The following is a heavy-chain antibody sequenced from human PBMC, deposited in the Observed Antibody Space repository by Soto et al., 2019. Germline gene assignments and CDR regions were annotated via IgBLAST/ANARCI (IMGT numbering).Heavy chain of an antibody. CDR1: GFTFNSYA. CDR2: IGTDGNT. Sequence: GSLRLSCTASGFTFNSYAMNWVRQAPGKGLAWVSAIGTDGNTYYANSVKGRFTISRDNSRTTLYLQMNSLRVEDTALYYCVRKYPGTRPFDYWGQGTLVTVSS. CDR3: VRKYPGTRPFDY. J-gene: IGHJ4*01. D-gene: IGHD2-2*01. V-gene: IGHV3-23*01.